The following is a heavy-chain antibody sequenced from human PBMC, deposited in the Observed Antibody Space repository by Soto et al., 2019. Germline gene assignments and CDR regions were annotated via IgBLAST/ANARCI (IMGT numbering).Heavy chain of an antibody. Sequence: SETLSLTCTVSGASISGSYWSWIRQPPGKGLEWIGYIYSSGTTSYNPSLKSRVTISLDTSRKQFSLKLSAVTAADTAVYYCARENVVISLWGQGPLVTVSS. V-gene: IGHV4-59*01. CDR1: GASISGSY. CDR3: ARENVVISL. D-gene: IGHD3-22*01. J-gene: IGHJ4*02. CDR2: IYSSGTT.